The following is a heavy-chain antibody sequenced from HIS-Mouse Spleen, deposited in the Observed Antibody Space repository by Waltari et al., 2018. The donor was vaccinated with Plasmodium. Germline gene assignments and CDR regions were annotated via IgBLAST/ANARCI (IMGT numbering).Heavy chain of an antibody. D-gene: IGHD6-13*01. CDR3: ARGNSGYSSSWYLFDY. J-gene: IGHJ4*02. V-gene: IGHV3-53*01. CDR2: IYSGGST. Sequence: EVQLVEPGGGLLQPGCSLRLSCAASGFTVSSNYMRCVRSAPGKGLEWVSVIYSGGSTYYADSVKGRFTISRENSKNTLYLQMNSLRAEDTAVYYCARGNSGYSSSWYLFDYWGQGTLVTVSS. CDR1: GFTVSSNY.